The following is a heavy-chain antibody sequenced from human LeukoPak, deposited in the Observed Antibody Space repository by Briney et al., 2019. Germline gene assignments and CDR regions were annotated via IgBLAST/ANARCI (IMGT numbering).Heavy chain of an antibody. Sequence: GGSLRLSCAASGFTFSDYDMSWIRQAPAKGLEWVSYISSSGSIMYYADSVKGRFTISRNNAKNSLYLQMNSLTAEDTAVYYCARGGYLESVGAFDIWGHGTMVTVSS. J-gene: IGHJ3*02. D-gene: IGHD3-9*01. CDR1: GFTFSDYD. V-gene: IGHV3-11*04. CDR3: ARGGYLESVGAFDI. CDR2: ISSSGSIM.